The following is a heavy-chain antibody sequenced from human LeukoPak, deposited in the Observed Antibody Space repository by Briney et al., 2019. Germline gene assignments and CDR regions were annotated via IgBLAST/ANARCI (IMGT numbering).Heavy chain of an antibody. CDR3: VKRSGSVFYYDY. Sequence: GGSLRLSCSASGFSFSSFPMHWVRQAPGKGLEYVSAISDNGFGTYYADSAKGRFTISRDNSKNMLFLQMRSLRTEDTAVYYCVKRSGSVFYYDYWGQGTLVTVSS. CDR2: ISDNGFGT. CDR1: GFSFSSFP. D-gene: IGHD1-26*01. J-gene: IGHJ4*02. V-gene: IGHV3-64D*06.